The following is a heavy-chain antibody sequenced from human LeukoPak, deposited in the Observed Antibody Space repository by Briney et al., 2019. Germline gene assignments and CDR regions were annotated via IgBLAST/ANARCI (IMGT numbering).Heavy chain of an antibody. J-gene: IGHJ4*01. CDR2: ISGDGGST. D-gene: IGHD3-22*01. V-gene: IGHV3-43*02. CDR1: GFTFDDYA. Sequence: PGGSLRLSCAASGFTFDDYAMHWVRQAPGKGLEWVSLISGDGGSTYYADSVKGRFTISRDNSKNSLYLQMNSLRTEDTALYYCAKSGAMIVVVTYQDYWGQEPWSPSPQ. CDR3: AKSGAMIVVVTYQDY.